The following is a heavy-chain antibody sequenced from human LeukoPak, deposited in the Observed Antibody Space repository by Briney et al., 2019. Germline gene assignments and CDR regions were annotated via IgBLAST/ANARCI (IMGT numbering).Heavy chain of an antibody. Sequence: ASVKVSCKASGYTFTSYGISWVRQAPGQGLEWMGWISAYNGNTNYAQKLQGRVTMTTDTSTSTAYMELRSLRSDDTAVYYCARREVGPFYDYGDYPSGYYYYYMDVWGKGTTVTVSS. V-gene: IGHV1-18*01. CDR1: GYTFTSYG. CDR2: ISAYNGNT. D-gene: IGHD4-17*01. J-gene: IGHJ6*03. CDR3: ARREVGPFYDYGDYPSGYYYYYMDV.